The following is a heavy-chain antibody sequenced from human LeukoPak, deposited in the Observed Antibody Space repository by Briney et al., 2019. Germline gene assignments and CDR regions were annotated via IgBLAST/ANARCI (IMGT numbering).Heavy chain of an antibody. D-gene: IGHD3-10*01. V-gene: IGHV3-33*01. Sequence: PGRSLRLSCTAPGFTFSSYAIHWIRQAPGKGLEWVALVWHDGSNKYYADSVKGRFTISRDNSKNTVYLQMNSLRAEDTAVYYCARDASGSGSYYYYYGMDVWGQGTTVTVSS. J-gene: IGHJ6*02. CDR3: ARDASGSGSYYYYYGMDV. CDR1: GFTFSSYA. CDR2: VWHDGSNK.